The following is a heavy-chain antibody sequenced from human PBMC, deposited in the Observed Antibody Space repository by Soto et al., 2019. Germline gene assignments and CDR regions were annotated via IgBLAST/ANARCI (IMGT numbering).Heavy chain of an antibody. J-gene: IGHJ4*02. Sequence: SETLSLTCSVSGGSISSGGYYWSWIRQHSGKGLEWIGYIYYSGNTYYNPSLKSRVTISEDTSKNQFSLKLSSVTAADTAVYYCARATYYYDSSGYSDRVLDYWGQGTLVTVSS. D-gene: IGHD3-22*01. CDR3: ARATYYYDSSGYSDRVLDY. CDR1: GGSISSGGYY. V-gene: IGHV4-31*03. CDR2: IYYSGNT.